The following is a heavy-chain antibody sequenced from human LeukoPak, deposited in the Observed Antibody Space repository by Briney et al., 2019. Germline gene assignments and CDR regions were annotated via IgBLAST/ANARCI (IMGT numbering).Heavy chain of an antibody. CDR3: ARDHLVVPAAMWDY. V-gene: IGHV1-69*13. J-gene: IGHJ4*02. CDR2: IIPIFGTA. CDR1: GGTFSSYA. D-gene: IGHD2-2*01. Sequence: ASVKVSCKASGGTFSSYAISWVRQAPGQGLEWMGGIIPIFGTANYAQKFQGRVTITADESTSTAYMELSSLRSEDTAVYYCARDHLVVPAAMWDYWGQGTLVTVSS.